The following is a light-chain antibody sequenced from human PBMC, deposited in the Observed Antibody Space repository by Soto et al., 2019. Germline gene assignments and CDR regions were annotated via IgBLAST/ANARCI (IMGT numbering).Light chain of an antibody. Sequence: DIQMTQSPASLSASVGDRVTITCRASQSISKNLNWYQHKVGKAPQLLIYSASDSQAGVPSRFSGSGSGTDFTLIISSLQPEDFATYYCQQFNNYLITFGQGTRLEIK. V-gene: IGKV1-39*01. J-gene: IGKJ5*01. CDR1: QSISKN. CDR3: QQFNNYLIT. CDR2: SAS.